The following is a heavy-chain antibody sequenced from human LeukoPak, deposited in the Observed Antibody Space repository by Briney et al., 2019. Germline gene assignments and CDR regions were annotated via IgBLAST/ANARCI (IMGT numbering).Heavy chain of an antibody. Sequence: GGPLRLSCAASGLTFSNYAVTWVRQAPGKGLEWISSITGSGTGTQYADSVKGRFTISRDNSKNTVYLQMNSLRAEDTALYYCAKDPNGDYVGAFDAWGQGTMVTVSS. J-gene: IGHJ3*01. CDR3: AKDPNGDYVGAFDA. V-gene: IGHV3-23*01. CDR1: GLTFSNYA. D-gene: IGHD3-10*02. CDR2: ITGSGTGT.